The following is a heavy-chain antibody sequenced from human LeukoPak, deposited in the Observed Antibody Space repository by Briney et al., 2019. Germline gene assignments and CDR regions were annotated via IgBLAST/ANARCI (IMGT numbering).Heavy chain of an antibody. J-gene: IGHJ6*02. CDR3: ARERSPIHLPLYGMDV. CDR2: ISSSSIYI. D-gene: IGHD5-18*01. CDR1: GFTFSTYS. V-gene: IGHV3-21*01. Sequence: GGSLRLSCAASGFTFSTYSMNWVRQAPGKGLEWVSSISSSSIYIYYADSVKGRFTISGDNAKNSLYLQMNSLRPEDTAVYYCARERSPIHLPLYGMDVWGQGTTVTVSS.